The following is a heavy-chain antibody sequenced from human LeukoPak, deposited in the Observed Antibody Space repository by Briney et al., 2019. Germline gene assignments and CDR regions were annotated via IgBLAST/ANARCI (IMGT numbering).Heavy chain of an antibody. CDR2: IYYSGST. V-gene: IGHV4-59*01. J-gene: IGHJ6*03. Sequence: SETLSLTCTVSGGSISSYYWSWIRQPPGKGLEWIGYIYYSGSTNYNPSLKSRVTISVDTSKHQFSLKLSSVTAADTAVYYCARGKRGGYDYYYYYYMDVWGKGTTVTVSS. D-gene: IGHD5-12*01. CDR1: GGSISSYY. CDR3: ARGKRGGYDYYYYYYMDV.